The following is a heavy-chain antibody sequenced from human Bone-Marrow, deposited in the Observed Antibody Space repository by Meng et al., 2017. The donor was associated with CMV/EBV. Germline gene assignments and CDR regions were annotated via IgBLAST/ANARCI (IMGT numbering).Heavy chain of an antibody. CDR1: GFTFSNYA. D-gene: IGHD3-3*01. CDR3: ARDARVTIFGVVIDAFDI. Sequence: GESLKISCAASGFTFSNYAMNWVRQAPGKGLEWVSSISSSGSTIYYADSVKGRFTISRDNAKNSLYLQMNSLRAEDTAVYYCARDARVTIFGVVIDAFDICGQGTMVTVSS. J-gene: IGHJ3*02. CDR2: ISSSGSTI. V-gene: IGHV3-48*04.